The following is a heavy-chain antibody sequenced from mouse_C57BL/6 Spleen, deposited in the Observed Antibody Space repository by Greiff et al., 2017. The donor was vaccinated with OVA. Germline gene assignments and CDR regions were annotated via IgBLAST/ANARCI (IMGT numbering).Heavy chain of an antibody. V-gene: IGHV1-53*01. D-gene: IGHD1-1*01. Sequence: VQLQQPGTELVKPGASVKLSCKASGYTFTSYWMHWVKQRPGQGLEWIGNINPSNGGTNYNEKFKSKATLTVDKSSSTAYMQLSSLTSEDSAVYYCASWVITTVVDWYFDVWGTGTTVTVSS. CDR3: ASWVITTVVDWYFDV. CDR2: INPSNGGT. J-gene: IGHJ1*03. CDR1: GYTFTSYW.